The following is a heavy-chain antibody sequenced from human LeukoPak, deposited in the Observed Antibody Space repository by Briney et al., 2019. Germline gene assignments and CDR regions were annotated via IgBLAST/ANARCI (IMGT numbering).Heavy chain of an antibody. V-gene: IGHV3-48*04. CDR1: GFTVSSNS. Sequence: GGSLRLSCTVSGFTVSSNSMSWVRQAPGKGLEWVSYISSSGSTIYYADSVKGRFTISRDNAKNSLYLQMNSLRAEDTAVYYCARGLDYYGSGSYYNSNWFDPWGQGTLVTVSS. CDR2: ISSSGSTI. CDR3: ARGLDYYGSGSYYNSNWFDP. D-gene: IGHD3-10*01. J-gene: IGHJ5*02.